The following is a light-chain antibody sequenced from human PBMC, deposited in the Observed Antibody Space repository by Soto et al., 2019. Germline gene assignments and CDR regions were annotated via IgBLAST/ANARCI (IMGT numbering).Light chain of an antibody. CDR2: WAS. CDR3: QQYYSTPRT. Sequence: DIVMTQSPDSLAVSLGERATINCKSSQSVLYSSNNKNYLAWYQQKPGQPPKLLIYWASTRESGVPDRFSGSGSRTDFTLTISSLQDDDVAVYYCQQYYSTPRTFGQGTKVEIK. J-gene: IGKJ1*01. CDR1: QSVLYSSNNKNY. V-gene: IGKV4-1*01.